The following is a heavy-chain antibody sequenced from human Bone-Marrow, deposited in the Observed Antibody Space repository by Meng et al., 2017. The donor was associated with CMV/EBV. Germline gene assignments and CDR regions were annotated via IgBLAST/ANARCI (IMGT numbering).Heavy chain of an antibody. CDR2: ISSSGSTI. V-gene: IGHV3-11*01. J-gene: IGHJ6*02. Sequence: GESLKISCAASGFTFSDYYMSWIRQAPGKGLEWVSYISSSGSTIYYADSVKGRFTISRDNAKNSLYLQMNSLRAEDTAVYYCARDLGDFYYYGMDVWGQGNTVTVSS. CDR1: GFTFSDYY. CDR3: ARDLGDFYYYGMDV.